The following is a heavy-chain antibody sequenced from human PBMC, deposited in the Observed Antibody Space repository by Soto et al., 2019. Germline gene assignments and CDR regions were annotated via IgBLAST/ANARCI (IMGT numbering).Heavy chain of an antibody. CDR2: IDLDSRNT. J-gene: IGHJ4*02. D-gene: IGHD7-27*01. Sequence: QVQLVQSGAEVKKPGASVKVSCKASGHTFTGHHMHWVRQAPGQGLEWMGYIDLDSRNTRYAQKFQGRVTTTRDTSITTAYMELSGLRSDDTAVYYCGLEPTGTGGFDYWGQGTLVTVSP. CDR1: GHTFTGHH. V-gene: IGHV1-2*02. CDR3: GLEPTGTGGFDY.